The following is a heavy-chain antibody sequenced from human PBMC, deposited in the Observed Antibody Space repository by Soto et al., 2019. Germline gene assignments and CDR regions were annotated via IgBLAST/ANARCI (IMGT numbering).Heavy chain of an antibody. V-gene: IGHV4-34*01. J-gene: IGHJ6*02. CDR2: INHSGST. Sequence: PSETLSLTCAVYGGSFSGYYWSWIRQPPGKGLEWIGEINHSGSTNYNPSLKSRVTISVDTSKNQFSLKLSSVTAADTAVYYCARGPRRGYSYGFPDYYYYYGMDVWGQGTTVTVSS. D-gene: IGHD5-18*01. CDR1: GGSFSGYY. CDR3: ARGPRRGYSYGFPDYYYYYGMDV.